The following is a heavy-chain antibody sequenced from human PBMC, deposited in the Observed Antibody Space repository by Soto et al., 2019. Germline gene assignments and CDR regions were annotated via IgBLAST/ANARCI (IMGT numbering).Heavy chain of an antibody. V-gene: IGHV3-48*03. D-gene: IGHD3-9*01. CDR1: GFTFSSYE. J-gene: IGHJ6*02. CDR3: ATAGLTGTV. Sequence: QLVESGGGSVQPGRSLRLSCAPSGFTFSSYEMNWVRQAPGKGLEWVSYISVSGTMRFYADAVKGRFTISRDNTKKILYLQMNSLRGEDTALYYCATAGLTGTVWGQGTTVSGSS. CDR2: ISVSGTMR.